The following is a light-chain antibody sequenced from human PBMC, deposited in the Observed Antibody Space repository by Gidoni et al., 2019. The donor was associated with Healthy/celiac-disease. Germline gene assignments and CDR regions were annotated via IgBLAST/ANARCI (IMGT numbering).Light chain of an antibody. CDR1: KLGDKY. CDR2: QDS. Sequence: SYELTQPPSVSVSPGQTACITCSGDKLGDKYACWYQQKPGQSPVLVICQDSKRPSGIPERFSGSNSGNTATLTISGTQAMDEADYYCQAWDSSTVVFGGGTKLTVL. V-gene: IGLV3-1*01. CDR3: QAWDSSTVV. J-gene: IGLJ2*01.